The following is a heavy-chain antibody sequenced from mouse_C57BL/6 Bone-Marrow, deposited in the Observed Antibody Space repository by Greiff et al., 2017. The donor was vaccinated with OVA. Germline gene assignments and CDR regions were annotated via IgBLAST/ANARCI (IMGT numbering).Heavy chain of an antibody. Sequence: VQLQQSGAEVVRPGASVKLSCKASGYTFTDHYINWVKQRPGKGLEWIAWLYPGSGNTYYNEKFKGKATLTAEKSSNTAYMQLSSLTSEDSAVNVCARDEGYYFENCGQGTTLTVSA. J-gene: IGHJ2*01. D-gene: IGHD1-2*01. CDR3: ARDEGYYFEN. CDR2: LYPGSGNT. CDR1: GYTFTDHY. V-gene: IGHV1-76*01.